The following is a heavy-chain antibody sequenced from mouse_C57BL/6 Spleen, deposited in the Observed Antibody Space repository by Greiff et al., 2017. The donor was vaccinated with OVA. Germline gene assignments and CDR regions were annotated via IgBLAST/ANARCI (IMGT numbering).Heavy chain of an antibody. V-gene: IGHV1-69*01. D-gene: IGHD2-1*01. Sequence: VQLQQSGAELVMPGASVKLSCKASGYTFTSYWMHWVKQRPGQGLEWIGEIDPSDSYTNYNQKFKGKSTLTVDKSSSTAYMQLSSLTSEDSAVYYCARSIYGNYLDYWGQGTTLTVSS. J-gene: IGHJ2*01. CDR2: IDPSDSYT. CDR1: GYTFTSYW. CDR3: ARSIYGNYLDY.